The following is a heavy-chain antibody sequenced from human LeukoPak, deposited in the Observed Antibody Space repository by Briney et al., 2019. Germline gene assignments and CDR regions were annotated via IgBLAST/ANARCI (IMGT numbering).Heavy chain of an antibody. D-gene: IGHD6-13*01. J-gene: IGHJ5*02. CDR1: GGSISSSSYY. V-gene: IGHV4-39*06. Sequence: SETLSLTCTVSGGSISSSSYYWGWIRQPPGKGLEWIGSIYYSGSTYYNPSLKSRVTISVDTSKNQFPLKLSSVTAADTAVYYCARAAYSSSWYRGYFYNWFDPWGQGTLVTVSS. CDR2: IYYSGST. CDR3: ARAAYSSSWYRGYFYNWFDP.